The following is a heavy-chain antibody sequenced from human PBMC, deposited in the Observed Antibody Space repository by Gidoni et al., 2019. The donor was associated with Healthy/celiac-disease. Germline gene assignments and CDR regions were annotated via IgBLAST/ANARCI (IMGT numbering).Heavy chain of an antibody. CDR2: IYYSVST. CDR1: GGSISSYY. CDR3: ASSTTVTIFGY. V-gene: IGHV4-59*01. J-gene: IGHJ4*02. Sequence: QVQLQESGPGLVKPSATLSLTCTVSGGSISSYYWSWVRQPPGKGLEWIGYIYYSVSTNYNPSLKSRVTISVDTSKNQFSLKLSSVTAADTAVYYCASSTTVTIFGYWGQGTLVTVSS. D-gene: IGHD4-4*01.